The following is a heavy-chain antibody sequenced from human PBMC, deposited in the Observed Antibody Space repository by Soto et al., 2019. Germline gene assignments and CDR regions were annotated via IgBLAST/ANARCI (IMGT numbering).Heavy chain of an antibody. CDR3: EKHRYGDYGGIDY. CDR1: GFTFSTYA. CDR2: ITGSGGST. V-gene: IGHV3-23*01. D-gene: IGHD4-17*01. J-gene: IGHJ4*02. Sequence: EVPLLESGGGLVQPGGSLRLSCAASGFTFSTYAMIWVRQAPGKGLEWVSVITGSGGSTYYADSVKDRFTISRDTSKNTLFLQMNSQRDAETAVYSCEKHRYGDYGGIDYWGQGIMVRVST.